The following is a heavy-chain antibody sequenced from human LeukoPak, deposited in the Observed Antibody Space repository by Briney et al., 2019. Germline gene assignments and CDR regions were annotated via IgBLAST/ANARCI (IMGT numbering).Heavy chain of an antibody. J-gene: IGHJ6*03. CDR3: ARGGGSAASGSQVRVDYMDV. CDR2: IHSDGSTI. D-gene: IGHD3-10*01. V-gene: IGHV3-74*01. CDR1: GFTFSSYW. Sequence: GGSLRLSCAASGFTFSSYWMHWVRQVPGKGLVWVSLIHSDGSTIIYADSVKGLFTISRDNAKKTLYLQMDSLRVEDMAVYYCARGGGSAASGSQVRVDYMDVWGKGTTVTVSS.